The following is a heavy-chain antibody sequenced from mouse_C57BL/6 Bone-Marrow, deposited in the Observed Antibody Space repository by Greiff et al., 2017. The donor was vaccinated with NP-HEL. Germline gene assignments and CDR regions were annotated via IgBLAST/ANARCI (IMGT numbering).Heavy chain of an antibody. D-gene: IGHD1-1*01. CDR1: GFTFSSYG. V-gene: IGHV5-6*01. CDR3: ARHQATVVATDFDV. CDR2: ISSGGSYT. Sequence: EVRLVESGGDLVKPGGSLKLSCAASGFTFSSYGMSWVRQTPDKRLEWVATISSGGSYTYYPDSVKGRFTISRDNAKNTLYLQMSSLKSEDTAMYYCARHQATVVATDFDVWGTGTTVTVSS. J-gene: IGHJ1*03.